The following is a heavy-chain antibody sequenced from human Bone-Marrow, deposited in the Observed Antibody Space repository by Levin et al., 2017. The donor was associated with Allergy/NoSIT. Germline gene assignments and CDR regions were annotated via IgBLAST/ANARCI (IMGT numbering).Heavy chain of an antibody. D-gene: IGHD1-14*01. CDR3: ARGPRSGNARGWFDP. CDR1: GFIVNDHY. J-gene: IGHJ5*02. CDR2: IYSGERT. Sequence: GESLKISCAASGFIVNDHYMTWVRQAPGKGLECVSVIYSGERTFYSDSVKGRFTISRDNSNNTLSLQMNSLRVEDTAIYYCARGPRSGNARGWFDPWGQGILVTVSS. V-gene: IGHV3-66*01.